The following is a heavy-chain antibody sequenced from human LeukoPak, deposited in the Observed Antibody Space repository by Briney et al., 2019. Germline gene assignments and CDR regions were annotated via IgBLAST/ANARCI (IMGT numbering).Heavy chain of an antibody. D-gene: IGHD3-16*02. J-gene: IGHJ4*02. V-gene: IGHV4-31*03. Sequence: SETLSLTCTVSGGSISSGGYYWSWLRQHPGKGLEWIGYIYYSGSTYYNPSLKSRVTISVDTSKNQFSLKLSPVTAADTAVYYCARDSFGGVIDYWGQGTLVTVSS. CDR1: GGSISSGGYY. CDR2: IYYSGST. CDR3: ARDSFGGVIDY.